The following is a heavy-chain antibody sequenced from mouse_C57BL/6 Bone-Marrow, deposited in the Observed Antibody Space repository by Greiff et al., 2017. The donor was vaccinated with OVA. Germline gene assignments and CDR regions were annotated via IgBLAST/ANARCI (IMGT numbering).Heavy chain of an antibody. D-gene: IGHD5-1*01. CDR1: GFTFSDYY. Sequence: EVMLVESEGGLVQPGSSMKLSCTASGFTFSDYYMAWVRQVPEKGLEWVANINYDGSSTYYLDSLKSRFIISRDNAKNILYLQMSSLKSEDTATYYCARDLSNWYFDVWGTGTTVTVSS. CDR3: ARDLSNWYFDV. V-gene: IGHV5-16*01. CDR2: INYDGSST. J-gene: IGHJ1*03.